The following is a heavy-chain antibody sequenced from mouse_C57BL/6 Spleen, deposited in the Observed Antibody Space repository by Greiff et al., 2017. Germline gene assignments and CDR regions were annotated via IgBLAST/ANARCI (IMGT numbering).Heavy chain of an antibody. D-gene: IGHD3-2*02. CDR2: INPNNGGT. CDR1: GYTFTDYN. V-gene: IGHV1-22*01. CDR3: ARGRQLRLQDYAMDY. J-gene: IGHJ4*01. Sequence: EVQLVESGPELVKPGASVKMSCKASGYTFTDYNMHWVKQSHGKSLEWIGYINPNNGGTSYNQKFKGKATLTVNKSSSTAYMELRSLTSEDSAVYYCARGRQLRLQDYAMDYWGQGTSVTVSS.